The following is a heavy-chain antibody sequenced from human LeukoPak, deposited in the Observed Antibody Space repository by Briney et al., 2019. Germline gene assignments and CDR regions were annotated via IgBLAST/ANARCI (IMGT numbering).Heavy chain of an antibody. CDR1: GFTVSSNY. CDR3: ARDRQAARMVVASDAFDI. Sequence: GGSLRLSCAASGFTVSSNYMSWVRQAPGKGLEWVSVIYSGGSTYYADSVKGRFTISRDNSKNMLYLQMNSLRAEDTAVYYCARDRQAARMVVASDAFDIWGQGTMVTVSS. D-gene: IGHD2-15*01. CDR2: IYSGGST. V-gene: IGHV3-66*01. J-gene: IGHJ3*02.